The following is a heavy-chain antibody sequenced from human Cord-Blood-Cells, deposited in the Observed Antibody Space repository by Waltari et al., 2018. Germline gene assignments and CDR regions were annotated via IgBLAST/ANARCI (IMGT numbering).Heavy chain of an antibody. V-gene: IGHV4-34*01. CDR1: GGSFSGYY. Sequence: QVQLQQWGAGLLKPSETLSLTCAVYGGSFSGYYWSWIRQPPGKGLEWIGEIDHSGSTNYNPSLKSRVTISVDTYKNQFSLKLSSVAAADTSGYYCARGLLTVAFDIWGQGTMVTVSS. CDR3: ARGLLTVAFDI. CDR2: IDHSGST. J-gene: IGHJ3*02. D-gene: IGHD2-8*01.